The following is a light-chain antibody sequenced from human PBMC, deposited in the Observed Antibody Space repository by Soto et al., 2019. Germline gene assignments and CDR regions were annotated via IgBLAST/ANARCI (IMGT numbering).Light chain of an antibody. CDR2: ENN. CDR3: GTWDSSLSVYV. CDR1: SSNIVNNY. V-gene: IGLV1-51*02. J-gene: IGLJ1*01. Sequence: QSVLTQPPSVSAAPGQTVTISCSGSSSNIVNNYVSWYQQLPGTAPKLLIYENNKRPSGIPDRFSGSKSGTSATLGITGLQTGDEADYYCGTWDSSLSVYVFGTGTKLTVL.